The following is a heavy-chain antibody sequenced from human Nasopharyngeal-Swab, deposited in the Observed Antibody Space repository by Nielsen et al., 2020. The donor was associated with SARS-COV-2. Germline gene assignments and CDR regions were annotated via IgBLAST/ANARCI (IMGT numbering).Heavy chain of an antibody. CDR3: AREAIAAAGYYFDY. V-gene: IGHV4-34*01. CDR2: INHSGST. CDR1: GGSFSGYY. Sequence: SETLSLTCAVYGGSFSGYYWSWIRQPPGKGLEWIGEINHSGSTNYNPSLKSRVTISVDTSKNQFSLKLSSVTAADTAVYYCAREAIAAAGYYFDYWGQGTLVTVSS. J-gene: IGHJ4*02. D-gene: IGHD6-13*01.